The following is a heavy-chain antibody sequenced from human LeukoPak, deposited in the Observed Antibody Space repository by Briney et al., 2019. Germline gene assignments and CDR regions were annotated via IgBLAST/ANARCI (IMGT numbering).Heavy chain of an antibody. Sequence: SETLSLTCAVYGGSFSGYYWSWIRQPPGKGLEWIGEINHSGSTNYNPSLKSRVTISVDTSKNQFSLKLSSVTAADTAVYYCASSNYYDSSGPFDYWGQGTLVTVSS. V-gene: IGHV4-34*01. D-gene: IGHD3-22*01. CDR2: INHSGST. CDR3: ASSNYYDSSGPFDY. J-gene: IGHJ4*02. CDR1: GGSFSGYY.